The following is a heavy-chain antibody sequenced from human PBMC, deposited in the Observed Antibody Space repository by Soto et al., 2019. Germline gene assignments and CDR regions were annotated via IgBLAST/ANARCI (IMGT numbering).Heavy chain of an antibody. Sequence: QVQVVQSGAEVKKPGSSVKVSCKVSGGIFTNNAISWVRQAPGQGLEWLGGVIPLFDTAYYAQIFRGRLRISADGATATAYMELSGLTSADTAVYFCATGGHNDGYNFYLGMDVWGQGTTVTVS. D-gene: IGHD3-16*01. CDR2: VIPLFDTA. CDR1: GGIFTNNA. J-gene: IGHJ6*02. V-gene: IGHV1-69*01. CDR3: ATGGHNDGYNFYLGMDV.